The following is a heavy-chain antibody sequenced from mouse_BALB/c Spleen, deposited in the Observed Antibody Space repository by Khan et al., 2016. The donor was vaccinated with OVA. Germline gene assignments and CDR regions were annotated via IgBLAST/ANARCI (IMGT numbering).Heavy chain of an antibody. D-gene: IGHD3-1*01. J-gene: IGHJ1*01. CDR2: ISTYYGDA. CDR3: ARGSRGYFDV. CDR1: GYTFTDYA. Sequence: QVQLQQPGAELVRPGVSVKISCKGSGYTFTDYAMHWVKQSYAKSLEWIGVISTYYGDASYNQKFKGKATMTVDKSSSTAYMELARLTSEDSAIYYCARGSRGYFDVWGAGTTVTVSS. V-gene: IGHV1S137*01.